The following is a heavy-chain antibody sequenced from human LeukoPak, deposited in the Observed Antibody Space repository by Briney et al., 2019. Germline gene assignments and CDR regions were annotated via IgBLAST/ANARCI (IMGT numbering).Heavy chain of an antibody. V-gene: IGHV3-20*01. CDR3: ATDFPYCSGGSCPSDY. J-gene: IGHJ4*02. Sequence: GGSLRLSCAASGFTFDDYGMSWVRQAPGKGLEWVSGINWNGGSTGYADSVKGRFTISRDNAKNSLYLQMNSLRAEDTALYHCATDFPYCSGGSCPSDYWGQGTLVTVSS. CDR1: GFTFDDYG. D-gene: IGHD2-15*01. CDR2: INWNGGST.